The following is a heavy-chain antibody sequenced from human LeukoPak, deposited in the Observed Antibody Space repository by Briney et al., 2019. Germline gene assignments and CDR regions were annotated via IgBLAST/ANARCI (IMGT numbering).Heavy chain of an antibody. J-gene: IGHJ5*02. CDR2: IYYSGST. CDR3: ARVEIAAAVRWFAP. CDR1: GGSISSYY. V-gene: IGHV4-59*01. D-gene: IGHD6-13*01. Sequence: SETLSLTCTVSGGSISSYYWSWIRQPPGKGLEWIGYIYYSGSTNYNPSLKSRVSISVDTSKNQFSLKLSSVTAADTAVYYCARVEIAAAVRWFAPWGQGTLVTVSS.